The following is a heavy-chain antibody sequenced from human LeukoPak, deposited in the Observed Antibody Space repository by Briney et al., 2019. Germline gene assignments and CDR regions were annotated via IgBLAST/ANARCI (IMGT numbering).Heavy chain of an antibody. J-gene: IGHJ3*02. Sequence: GGSLRLSCVASGFTFSYSWMSWVRQAPGKGLEWVGRIKSKSDGGTADYAAVVKARFIISRDDSKDTVYLQMNSLKTEDTGIYYCAEFNTRDAFEIWGQGTMVTVSS. CDR2: IKSKSDGGTA. CDR3: AEFNTRDAFEI. V-gene: IGHV3-15*01. CDR1: GFTFSYSW. D-gene: IGHD1-26*01.